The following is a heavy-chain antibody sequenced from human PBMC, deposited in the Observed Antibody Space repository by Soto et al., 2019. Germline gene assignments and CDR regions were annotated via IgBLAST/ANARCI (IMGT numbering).Heavy chain of an antibody. CDR3: ARGQRRGVSSGWAX. J-gene: IGHJ5*02. CDR1: GGPFSGYY. Sequence: FSGYGGPFSGYYWSWIRQTPGNVLELIGEINHRGVANYNTSLKSRVTISVDTSKNQFSLNLNSVTAAETAFYYCARGQRRGVSSGWAXWGKGTLFTVSX. V-gene: IGHV4-34*01. CDR2: INHRGVA. D-gene: IGHD6-19*01.